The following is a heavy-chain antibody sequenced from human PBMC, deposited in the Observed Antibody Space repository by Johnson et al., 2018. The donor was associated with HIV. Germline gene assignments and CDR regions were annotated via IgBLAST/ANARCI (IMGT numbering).Heavy chain of an antibody. V-gene: IGHV3-33*06. Sequence: QVQLVESGGGVVQPGRSLRLSCTASGFTCSSYGMHWVSKAPGKGLERVAVIWYDGRNKYYTDSVKGRFTISRGNSKNALYLQMHNLTSEDTDVYYCAKGQYSGSPCAFDIWGQGTMVIVSS. CDR2: IWYDGRNK. J-gene: IGHJ3*02. D-gene: IGHD6-6*01. CDR3: AKGQYSGSPCAFDI. CDR1: GFTCSSYG.